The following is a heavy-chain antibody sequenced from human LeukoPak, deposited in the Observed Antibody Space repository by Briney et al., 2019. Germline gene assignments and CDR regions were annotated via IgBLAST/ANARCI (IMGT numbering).Heavy chain of an antibody. CDR2: IYSGGGT. CDR1: GFTVSSNY. V-gene: IGHV3-53*01. CDR3: ARDQGGGYGSGSYVGY. J-gene: IGHJ4*02. D-gene: IGHD3-10*01. Sequence: GGSLRLSCAASGFTVSSNYMSWVRQAPGKGLEWVSVIYSGGGTYYADSVKGRFTISRDNSKNTLYLQMNSLRAEDTAVYYCARDQGGGYGSGSYVGYWGQGTLVTVSS.